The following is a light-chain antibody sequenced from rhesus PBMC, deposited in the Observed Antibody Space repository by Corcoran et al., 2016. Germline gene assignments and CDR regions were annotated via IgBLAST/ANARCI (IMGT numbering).Light chain of an antibody. CDR2: AAS. J-gene: IGKJ4*01. V-gene: IGKV1-28*01. Sequence: DIQMTQSPSSLSASVGDTVTITCRASQGISSYLNWFQHKPGKAPKLLIYAASSLESGDPSRVSGSGAGTEFTLTISRLQPEDFAAYYCLQHNSYPLAFGGGTKVEIK. CDR1: QGISSY. CDR3: LQHNSYPLA.